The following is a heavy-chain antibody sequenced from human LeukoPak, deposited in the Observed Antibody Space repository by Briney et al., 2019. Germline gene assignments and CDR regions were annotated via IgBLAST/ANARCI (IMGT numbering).Heavy chain of an antibody. J-gene: IGHJ6*03. D-gene: IGHD3-9*01. CDR2: INPSGGST. CDR1: GYTFTSYG. V-gene: IGHV1-46*01. Sequence: GASVKVSCKASGYTFTSYGISWVRQAPGQGLEWMGIINPSGGSTSYAQKFQGRVTMTRDTSTSTVYMELSSLRSEDTAVYYCARDGDILTGHYYVDVWGKGTTVTISS. CDR3: ARDGDILTGHYYVDV.